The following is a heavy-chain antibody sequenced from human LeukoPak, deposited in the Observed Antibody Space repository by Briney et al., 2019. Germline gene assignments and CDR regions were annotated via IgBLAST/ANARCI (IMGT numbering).Heavy chain of an antibody. CDR3: ARDLRSGSAFDY. Sequence: SETLSLTCTVSGGSISSDCWSWIRQPAGKGLEWIGHIYTSGSTNYNPSLKSRVTMSVDTSKNQFSLKLSSVTAADTAVYYCARDLRSGSAFDYWGQGTLVTVSS. CDR2: IYTSGST. CDR1: GGSISSDC. J-gene: IGHJ4*02. V-gene: IGHV4-4*07. D-gene: IGHD1-26*01.